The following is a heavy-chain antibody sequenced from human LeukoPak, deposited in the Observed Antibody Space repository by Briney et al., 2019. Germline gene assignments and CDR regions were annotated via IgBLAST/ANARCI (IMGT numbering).Heavy chain of an antibody. J-gene: IGHJ6*03. CDR3: ARDLHDSSGYYYYYYMDV. CDR1: GGSFSGYY. V-gene: IGHV4-34*01. D-gene: IGHD3-22*01. CDR2: INHSRST. Sequence: SETLSLTCAVYGGSFSGYYWSWIRQPPGKGLEWIGEINHSRSTNYNPSLQSRVTISIDTSKNQFSLKLSSVTAADTAVYYCARDLHDSSGYYYYYYMDVWGKGTTVTISS.